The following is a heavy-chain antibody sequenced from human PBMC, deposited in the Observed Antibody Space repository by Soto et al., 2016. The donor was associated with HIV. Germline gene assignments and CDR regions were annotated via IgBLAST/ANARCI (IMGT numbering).Heavy chain of an antibody. CDR3: AKDRPVLGGSDYDYYYYGMDV. Sequence: EVQLVESGGGVVQPGGSLRLSCAASGFTFDDYAMHWVRQAPGKGLEWVSVISGDGGSTYYADSVKGRFTISRDNSKNSLYLQMNSLRTEDTALYYCAKDRPVLGGSDYDYYYYGMDVWGQGTTVTVSS. CDR2: ISGDGGST. J-gene: IGHJ6*02. D-gene: IGHD4-17*01. CDR1: GFTFDDYA. V-gene: IGHV3-43*02.